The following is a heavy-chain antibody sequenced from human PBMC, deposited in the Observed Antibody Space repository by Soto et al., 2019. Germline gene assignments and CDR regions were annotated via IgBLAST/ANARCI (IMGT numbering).Heavy chain of an antibody. Sequence: ETLSLTCAVSGGSISSSNWWSWVRQPPGKGLEWIGEIYHSGSTNYNPSLKSRVTISVDKSKNQFSLKLSSVTAADTAVYYCARTTPTYYYDSSGYYNWGQGTLVTVSS. J-gene: IGHJ4*02. CDR3: ARTTPTYYYDSSGYYN. CDR2: IYHSGST. V-gene: IGHV4-4*02. D-gene: IGHD3-22*01. CDR1: GGSISSSNW.